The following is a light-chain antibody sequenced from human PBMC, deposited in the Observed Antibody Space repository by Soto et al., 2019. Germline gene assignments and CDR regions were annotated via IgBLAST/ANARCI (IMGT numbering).Light chain of an antibody. Sequence: QSVLTQPPSASGTPGQGLTISCSGSSSNIGSKTVNWYQQLPGTAPKLLIYSNYQRPSGVPDRFSGSKSGTSASLAISGLQSEDEADYYCSAWDASLNGYVFGTGTKVTVL. CDR2: SNY. V-gene: IGLV1-44*01. CDR1: SSNIGSKT. J-gene: IGLJ1*01. CDR3: SAWDASLNGYV.